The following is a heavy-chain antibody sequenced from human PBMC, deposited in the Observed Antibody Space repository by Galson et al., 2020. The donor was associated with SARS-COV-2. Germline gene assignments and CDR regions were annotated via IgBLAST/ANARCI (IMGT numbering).Heavy chain of an antibody. CDR1: GFTFSSYW. D-gene: IGHD4-17*01. J-gene: IGHJ4*02. V-gene: IGHV3-74*01. Sequence: GESLKISCAASGFTFSSYWMHWVRQAPGKGLVWVSHSNSDGSITRYADSVKGRFTISRDNAKSTLYLQMNSLRAEDTAVYYCALLGGDYDYWGQGTRVTFSS. CDR3: ALLGGDYDY. CDR2: SNSDGSIT.